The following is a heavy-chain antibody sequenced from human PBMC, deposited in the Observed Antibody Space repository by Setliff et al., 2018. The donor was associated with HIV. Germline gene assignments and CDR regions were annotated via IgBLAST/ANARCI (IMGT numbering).Heavy chain of an antibody. J-gene: IGHJ5*01. V-gene: IGHV3-48*04. D-gene: IGHD3-22*01. CDR3: AREGSSGYTGWFDS. CDR2: IDSGSETK. Sequence: GGSLRLSCEASGFTFSGSDMNWVRLVPGKGLEWVSYIDSGSETKYYAHSVKGRFSISRDNSRSALFLQMNNLGVDDTAVYYCAREGSSGYTGWFDSWGQGTQVTVSS. CDR1: GFTFSGSD.